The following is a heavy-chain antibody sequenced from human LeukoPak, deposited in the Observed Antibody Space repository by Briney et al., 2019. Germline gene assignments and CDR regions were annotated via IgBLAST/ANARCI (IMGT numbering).Heavy chain of an antibody. CDR1: GFTLSSNW. CDR3: ATVFDY. J-gene: IGHJ4*02. CDR2: MDDEGSGT. Sequence: GGSLRLYCAVSGFTLSSNWMHWVRQAPGKGLEWVSRMDDEGSGTSYADSVKGRFTISRDNAKNTVYLQMNSLRVEDSAVYYCATVFDYWGQGTLVTVSS. V-gene: IGHV3-74*01.